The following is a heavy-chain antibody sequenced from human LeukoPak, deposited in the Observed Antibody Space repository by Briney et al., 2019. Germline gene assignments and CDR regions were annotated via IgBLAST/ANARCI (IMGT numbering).Heavy chain of an antibody. CDR3: ARSQRAGYNVYYFDS. CDR1: GGTFSSYG. Sequence: SVKVSCKPSGGTFSSYGVSWVRQAPGQGLEWVGGIIPIFRATNYAQRFRGRVTITTDESTSTVYMELSSLRSEDTAVYYCARSQRAGYNVYYFDSWGQGTLVTVSS. D-gene: IGHD5-24*01. V-gene: IGHV1-69*05. J-gene: IGHJ4*02. CDR2: IIPIFRAT.